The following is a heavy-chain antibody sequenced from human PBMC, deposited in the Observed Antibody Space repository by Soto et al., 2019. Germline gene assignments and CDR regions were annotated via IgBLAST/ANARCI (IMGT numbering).Heavy chain of an antibody. D-gene: IGHD3-10*01. CDR3: ARPKVRGGDYYGMDV. CDR2: IYYSGST. Sequence: TSETLSLTCTVSGGSLSSSSFYLGWVRQPPGKGLEWIGSIYYSGSTYYNPSLKSRVTISVDTSKNQFSLKLSSVTAADTAVYYCARPKVRGGDYYGMDVWGQGTTVTVSS. CDR1: GGSLSSSSFY. V-gene: IGHV4-39*01. J-gene: IGHJ6*02.